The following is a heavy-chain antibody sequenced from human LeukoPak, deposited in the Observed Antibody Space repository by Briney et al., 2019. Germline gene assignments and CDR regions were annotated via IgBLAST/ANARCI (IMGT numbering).Heavy chain of an antibody. Sequence: KTGGSLRLSCAASGFTFSSYSMNWVRQAPGKGLEWVSSISSSSSYIYYADSVKGRFTISRDNAKNSLYLQMNSLRAEDTAVYYCASAGQQLVLGYYYYGMDVWGQGTTVTVSS. J-gene: IGHJ6*02. CDR2: ISSSSSYI. D-gene: IGHD6-13*01. CDR1: GFTFSSYS. V-gene: IGHV3-21*01. CDR3: ASAGQQLVLGYYYYGMDV.